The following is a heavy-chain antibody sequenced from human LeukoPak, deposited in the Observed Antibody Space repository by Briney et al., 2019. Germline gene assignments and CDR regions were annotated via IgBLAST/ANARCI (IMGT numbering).Heavy chain of an antibody. CDR2: ITSDGSST. J-gene: IGHJ4*02. CDR3: ASGKPNPYYYDSSGYYLDY. D-gene: IGHD3-22*01. CDR1: GFTFSSYW. V-gene: IGHV3-74*01. Sequence: GGSLRLSCAASGFTFSSYWMHWVRQAPGKGLVWVSRITSDGSSTSYADAVKARFTISRDNAKNTLYLQMNSLRAEDTAVYYCASGKPNPYYYDSSGYYLDYWGQGTLVTVSS.